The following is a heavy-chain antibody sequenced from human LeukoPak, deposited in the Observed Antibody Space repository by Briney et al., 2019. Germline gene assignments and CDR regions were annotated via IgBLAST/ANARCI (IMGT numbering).Heavy chain of an antibody. J-gene: IGHJ4*02. CDR3: ARRNEYYDILTGYYLYYFDY. CDR2: IYHSGST. V-gene: IGHV4-4*02. D-gene: IGHD3-9*01. CDR1: GGSISSSNW. Sequence: TSETLSLTCAVSGGSISSSNWWSWVRQPPGKGLEWIGEIYHSGSTNYNPSLKSRVTISVDKSKNQFSLKLSSVTAADTAVYYCARRNEYYDILTGYYLYYFDYWGQGTLVTVSS.